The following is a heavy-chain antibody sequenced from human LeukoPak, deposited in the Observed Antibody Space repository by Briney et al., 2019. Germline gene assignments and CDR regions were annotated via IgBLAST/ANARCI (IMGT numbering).Heavy chain of an antibody. CDR1: GGSFNGYY. D-gene: IGHD6-6*01. V-gene: IGHV4-34*01. CDR3: ARGPAGSSSIDAFDI. Sequence: SETLSLTCGVYGGSFNGYYWSWIRQPPGKGLEWIGEINHRGSTNYNPSLKSRVIISVDTSKNQFSLKLSSVTAADTAVYYCARGPAGSSSIDAFDIWGQGTMVTVSS. CDR2: INHRGST. J-gene: IGHJ3*02.